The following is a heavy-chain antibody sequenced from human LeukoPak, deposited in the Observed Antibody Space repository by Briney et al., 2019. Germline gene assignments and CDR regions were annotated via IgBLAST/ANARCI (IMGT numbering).Heavy chain of an antibody. CDR1: GFTFSNYA. Sequence: GGSLRLSCAAAGFTFSNYAMTWVRQAPGKGLEWVSSISGSGGSTYYADSVKGRFTISRDNSKNTLYLQMNSLRAEDTAVYYCAKGPNPYLSGYGDYWGQGTLVTVSS. CDR3: AKGPNPYLSGYGDY. D-gene: IGHD5-12*01. J-gene: IGHJ4*02. CDR2: ISGSGGST. V-gene: IGHV3-23*01.